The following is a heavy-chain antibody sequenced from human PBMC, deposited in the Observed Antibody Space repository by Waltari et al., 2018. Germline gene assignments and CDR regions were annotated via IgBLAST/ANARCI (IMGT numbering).Heavy chain of an antibody. Sequence: QVQLVQSGAEVKEPGASVKVSCKASGYTFTAHHIHWLRQAPGQGVEWMGWINPNSGDTNNAQKFEGRVTMTRDTTISTAYMELSRLRSDDTAMYYCARDREATYNVYYYYMDVWGKGTTVTVSS. CDR1: GYTFTAHH. CDR3: ARDREATYNVYYYYMDV. CDR2: INPNSGDT. D-gene: IGHD1-1*01. J-gene: IGHJ6*03. V-gene: IGHV1-2*02.